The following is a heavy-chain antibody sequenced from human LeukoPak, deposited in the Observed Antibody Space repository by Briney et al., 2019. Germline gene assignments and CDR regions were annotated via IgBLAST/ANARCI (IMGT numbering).Heavy chain of an antibody. V-gene: IGHV4-59*01. J-gene: IGHJ4*02. Sequence: SETLSLMCIVSGGSISNYYWSWIRQPPGKGLEWIGYVYYSGDTNYNPSLKSRITISLDTSNNHFSLKLSSVTAADTAVYYFATWKLGQQSFDYWGQGTLVTVSS. D-gene: IGHD1-1*01. CDR3: ATWKLGQQSFDY. CDR2: VYYSGDT. CDR1: GGSISNYY.